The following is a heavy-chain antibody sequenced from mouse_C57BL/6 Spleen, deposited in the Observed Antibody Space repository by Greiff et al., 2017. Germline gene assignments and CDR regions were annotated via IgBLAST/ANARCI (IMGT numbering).Heavy chain of an antibody. D-gene: IGHD2-4*01. CDR1: GYAFSSSW. Sequence: VQLQQSGPELVKPGASVKISCKASGYAFSSSWMNWVKQRPGKGLEWIGRIYPGDGDTNYNGKFKGKATLTADKSSSTAYMQLSSLTSEDSAVYFCARKNDYDEGFDYWGLGTTLTVSS. CDR3: ARKNDYDEGFDY. CDR2: IYPGDGDT. J-gene: IGHJ2*01. V-gene: IGHV1-82*01.